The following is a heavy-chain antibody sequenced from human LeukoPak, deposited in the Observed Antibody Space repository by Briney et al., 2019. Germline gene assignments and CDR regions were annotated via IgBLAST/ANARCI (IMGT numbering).Heavy chain of an antibody. CDR2: FDPEDGET. J-gene: IGHJ4*02. CDR1: GFTFSSYA. V-gene: IGHV1-24*01. Sequence: PGGSLRLSCAASGFTFSSYAMHWVRQAPGKGLEWMGGFDPEDGETIYAQKFQGRVTMTEDTSTDTAYMELSSLRSEDTAVYYCATDLYWGQGTLVTVSS. CDR3: ATDLY.